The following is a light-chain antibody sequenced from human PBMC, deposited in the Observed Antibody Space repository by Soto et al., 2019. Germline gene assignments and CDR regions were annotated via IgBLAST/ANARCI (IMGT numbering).Light chain of an antibody. CDR3: QQYGSSLYT. CDR2: GAS. CDR1: QSVSSSY. V-gene: IGKV3-20*01. Sequence: DIVLTQSPGTLSLSPGERATLSCRASQSVSSSYLAWYQQKPSQAPSLLIYGASSRATGIPDRFSGSGSGTDFTLTISRLEPEDFAVYYCQQYGSSLYTFGQGTKVDIK. J-gene: IGKJ2*01.